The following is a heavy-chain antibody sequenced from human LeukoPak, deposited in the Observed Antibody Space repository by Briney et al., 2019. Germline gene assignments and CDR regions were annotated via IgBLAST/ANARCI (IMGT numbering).Heavy chain of an antibody. CDR2: IKQDGSEK. CDR1: GFTFSSYW. V-gene: IGHV3-7*01. Sequence: PGGSLRLSCAASGFTFSSYWISWVRQAPGKGLEWVANIKQDGSEKNYVDSVKGRFTISRDNAKKSLYLQMNSLRAEDTAVYHCAREGRESSGYDYWGQGTLITVSS. J-gene: IGHJ4*02. CDR3: AREGRESSGYDY. D-gene: IGHD3-22*01.